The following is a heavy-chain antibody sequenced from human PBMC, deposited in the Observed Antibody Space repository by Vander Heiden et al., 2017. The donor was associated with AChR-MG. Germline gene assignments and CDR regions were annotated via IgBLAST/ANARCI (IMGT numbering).Heavy chain of an antibody. Sequence: QVQLQESGPGLVKPSETLSLTRAVPGYSISSGYYWGWLRQPPGKGLEWIGSIYHSGSTYYNPSLKSRVTISVDTSKNQCSLKLSSVTAADTAVYYCARSRYRYGGNSGGLGYWGQGTLVTVSS. J-gene: IGHJ4*02. D-gene: IGHD2-21*02. CDR2: IYHSGST. CDR1: GYSISSGYY. CDR3: ARSRYRYGGNSGGLGY. V-gene: IGHV4-38-2*01.